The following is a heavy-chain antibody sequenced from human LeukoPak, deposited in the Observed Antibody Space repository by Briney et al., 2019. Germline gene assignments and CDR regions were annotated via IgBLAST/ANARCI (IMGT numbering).Heavy chain of an antibody. CDR2: IIPIFGTA. J-gene: IGHJ4*02. D-gene: IGHD4-17*01. CDR1: GGTFNSYT. CDR3: ARESVNYGDYASLWYFDY. V-gene: IGHV1-69*05. Sequence: SVKVSCKASGGTFNSYTINWVRQAPGQGLEWMGGIIPIFGTANYAQKFQGRVTITTDESTSTAYMELSSLRSEDTAVYYCARESVNYGDYASLWYFDYWGQGTLVTVSS.